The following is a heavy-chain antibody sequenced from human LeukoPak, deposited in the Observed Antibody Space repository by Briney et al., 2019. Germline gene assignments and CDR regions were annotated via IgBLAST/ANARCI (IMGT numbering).Heavy chain of an antibody. D-gene: IGHD4-17*01. CDR1: GYSISSSNY. CDR2: IYYSGGI. J-gene: IGHJ3*02. V-gene: IGHV4-28*05. CDR3: ARKATTGPTKAAFDI. Sequence: SETLSLTCAVSGYSISSSNYWAWIRQPPGKGLEWIGHIYYSGGIYYNPSLKSRVTMSVDTSKNQFSLKLSSVTAVDTAVYYCARKATTGPTKAAFDIWGQGTMVTVSS.